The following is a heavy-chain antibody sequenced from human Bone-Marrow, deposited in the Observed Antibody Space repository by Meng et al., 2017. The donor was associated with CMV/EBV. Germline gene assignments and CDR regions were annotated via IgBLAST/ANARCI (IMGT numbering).Heavy chain of an antibody. CDR1: GFTFDDYD. V-gene: IGHV3-9*01. Sequence: SLKISCAASGFTFDDYDMHWVRQAPGKGLEWVSGISWDSGSIGYADSVKGRFTISRDNAKNSLYLQMNSLRAEDTALYYCAKDRGCSSTSGYYFYGMDVWGQGTTVTGSS. CDR2: ISWDSGSI. CDR3: AKDRGCSSTSGYYFYGMDV. D-gene: IGHD2-2*01. J-gene: IGHJ6*02.